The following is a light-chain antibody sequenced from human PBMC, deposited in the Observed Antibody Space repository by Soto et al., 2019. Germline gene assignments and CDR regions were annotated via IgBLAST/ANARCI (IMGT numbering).Light chain of an antibody. J-gene: IGLJ3*02. V-gene: IGLV1-44*01. CDR3: AAWDDSLNGPV. CDR1: SSNIGSKT. CDR2: SNN. Sequence: QSVLTQPPSASGTPGQRVTISCSGSSSNIGSKTVNWYQQLPGTAPKLLIYSNNQRPSGVPDRFSGSKSGTSASLAISGLQSEDEADYHCAAWDDSLNGPVVGGGTKVTVL.